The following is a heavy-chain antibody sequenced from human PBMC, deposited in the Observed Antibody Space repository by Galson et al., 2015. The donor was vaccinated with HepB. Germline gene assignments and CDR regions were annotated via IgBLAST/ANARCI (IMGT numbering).Heavy chain of an antibody. Sequence: SVKVSCKASGYTFTSYGISWVRQAPGQGLEWMGWISAYNGNTNYAQKLQGRVTMTTDTSTSTAYMELRSLRSDDTAVYYCAREWGPSYYDFWSGYYTGSRYYYYMDVWGKGTTVTVSS. V-gene: IGHV1-18*01. CDR1: GYTFTSYG. J-gene: IGHJ6*03. CDR2: ISAYNGNT. D-gene: IGHD3-3*01. CDR3: AREWGPSYYDFWSGYYTGSRYYYYMDV.